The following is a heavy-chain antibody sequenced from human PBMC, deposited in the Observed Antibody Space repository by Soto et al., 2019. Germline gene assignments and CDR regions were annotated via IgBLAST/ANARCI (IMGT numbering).Heavy chain of an antibody. Sequence: GGSLRLSCAASGLIFSSYAMSWVRQAAGNGLEWVSAIRGSGGSTYYADTVKGRFTISRNSSKSTRYLQMNSLRAEDTALDYFATSTYTYDDYWGQGTLVTVSS. CDR1: GLIFSSYA. J-gene: IGHJ4*02. CDR3: ATSTYTYDDY. CDR2: IRGSGGST. V-gene: IGHV3-23*01. D-gene: IGHD2-2*02.